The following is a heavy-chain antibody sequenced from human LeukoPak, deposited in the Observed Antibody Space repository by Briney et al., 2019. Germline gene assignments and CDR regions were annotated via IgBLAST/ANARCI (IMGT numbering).Heavy chain of an antibody. V-gene: IGHV1-18*01. CDR1: GYTFTSYG. J-gene: IGHJ4*02. Sequence: ASVKVSCKASGYTFTSYGISWVRQAPGQGLEWMGWISAYNGNTNYAQKLQGRVTMTTDTSTSTAYMELRSLRSDDTAVYYCARDVVSIEAGGYYFDYWGQGTLVTVSS. CDR3: ARDVVSIEAGGYYFDY. D-gene: IGHD2-8*02. CDR2: ISAYNGNT.